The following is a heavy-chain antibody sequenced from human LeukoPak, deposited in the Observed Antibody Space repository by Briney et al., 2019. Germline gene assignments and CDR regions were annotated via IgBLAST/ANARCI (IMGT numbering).Heavy chain of an antibody. CDR2: IYYSGST. V-gene: IGHV4-39*01. CDR3: ARATGQFDP. D-gene: IGHD1-14*01. Sequence: SETLSLTCTVSGGSISSSSYYWGWIRQPPGKGLEWIGSIYYSGSTYYNPSLKSRVTISVDTSKNQFSLKLSSATAADTAVYYCARATGQFDPWGQGTLVTVSS. J-gene: IGHJ5*02. CDR1: GGSISSSSYY.